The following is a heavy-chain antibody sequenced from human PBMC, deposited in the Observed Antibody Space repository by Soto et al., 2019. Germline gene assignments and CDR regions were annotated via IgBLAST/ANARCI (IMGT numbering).Heavy chain of an antibody. CDR1: EGTFSSYA. CDR2: IIPVFRTA. CDR3: ARGLVVVPAAEIKFDY. J-gene: IGHJ4*02. V-gene: IGHV1-69*13. Sequence: SVKVSCKASEGTFSSYAISWVRQAPGQGLEWMGRIIPVFRTANYAQRFQDRVTITADDSTSTAFMELSSLKSEDTAVYYCARGLVVVPAAEIKFDYWGQGTPVTVSS. D-gene: IGHD2-2*01.